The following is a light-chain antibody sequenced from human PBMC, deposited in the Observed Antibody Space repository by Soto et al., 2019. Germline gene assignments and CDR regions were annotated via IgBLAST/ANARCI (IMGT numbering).Light chain of an antibody. J-gene: IGKJ1*01. V-gene: IGKV1-5*01. CDR2: DAS. CDR3: QQYNSYWT. Sequence: DIQMTQYPSTLSASVGERVTISCRASQSVNNWLAWYQRKPGKAPKLLIHDASTLESGIPSRFSGSGSGAEFTLTFSSLQPDDFATYYCQQYNSYWTFGQGTKADIK. CDR1: QSVNNW.